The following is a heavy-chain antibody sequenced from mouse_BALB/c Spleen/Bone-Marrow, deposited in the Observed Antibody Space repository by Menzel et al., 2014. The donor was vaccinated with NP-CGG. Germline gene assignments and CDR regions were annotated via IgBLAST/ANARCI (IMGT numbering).Heavy chain of an antibody. J-gene: IGHJ4*01. D-gene: IGHD1-1*01. CDR1: GFSLTSYG. CDR3: ARDDPYGGYAMDY. V-gene: IGHV2-9*02. Sequence: VKVVESGPGLVAPSQSLSITCTVSGFSLTSYGVHWVRQPPGKGLEWLGVIWAGGSTNYNSALMSRLSISKDNSKSQVSLKMNSLQTDDTAMYYCARDDPYGGYAMDYWGQGTSVTVSS. CDR2: IWAGGST.